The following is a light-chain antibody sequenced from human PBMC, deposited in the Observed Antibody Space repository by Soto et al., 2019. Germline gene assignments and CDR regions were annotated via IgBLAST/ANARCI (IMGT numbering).Light chain of an antibody. Sequence: DIQVTQSPSSLSASVGDRVTITCPASQSISSYLNWYQQKPGKSPKLLIYAASSLQSGVPSRFSGSGSGTDFTLTISRLQPEDFATYYCQQSYSTPITFGQGTRLEIK. CDR2: AAS. V-gene: IGKV1-39*01. CDR3: QQSYSTPIT. J-gene: IGKJ5*01. CDR1: QSISSY.